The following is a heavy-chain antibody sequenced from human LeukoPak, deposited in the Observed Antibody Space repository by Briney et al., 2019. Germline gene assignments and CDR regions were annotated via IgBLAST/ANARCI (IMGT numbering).Heavy chain of an antibody. J-gene: IGHJ4*02. CDR2: INGGGTTT. V-gene: IGHV3-74*01. Sequence: GGSLRLSCETSGFTFSDYSMHWVRESPGKGLVWVSRINGGGTTTSYADSVKGRFTISRDNAKNTLYLQMSSLRAEDTALYYCARGIGWYGTDYWGQGTLVTVSS. CDR1: GFTFSDYS. CDR3: ARGIGWYGTDY. D-gene: IGHD6-19*01.